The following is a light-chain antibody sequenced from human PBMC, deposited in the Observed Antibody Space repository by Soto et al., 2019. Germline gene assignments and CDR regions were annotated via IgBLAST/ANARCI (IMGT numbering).Light chain of an antibody. CDR2: GAS. CDR3: QQYKVYPYT. Sequence: ETVMTQSPVTLSVSPGERATLSCRASQTVDNNLAWYQQKPGQPPRLLIFGASTRATGIPPRFSGSGSGTDFTLTINSLQSEDFATFYCQQYKVYPYTFGQGTRLDI. J-gene: IGKJ2*01. CDR1: QTVDNN. V-gene: IGKV3D-15*01.